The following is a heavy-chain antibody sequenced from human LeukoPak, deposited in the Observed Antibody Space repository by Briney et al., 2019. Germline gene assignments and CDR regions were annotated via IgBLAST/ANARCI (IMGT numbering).Heavy chain of an antibody. V-gene: IGHV3-49*04. D-gene: IGHD3-3*02. Sequence: PGGSLRLSCTASGFTFGDYAMSWVRQAPGKGLEWVGFIRSKAYGGTTEYAASVKGRFTISRDDSKSIAYLQMNSLKTEDTAVYYCARGPFLEWLTFRYFDYWGQGTLVTVSS. CDR3: ARGPFLEWLTFRYFDY. CDR1: GFTFGDYA. CDR2: IRSKAYGGTT. J-gene: IGHJ4*02.